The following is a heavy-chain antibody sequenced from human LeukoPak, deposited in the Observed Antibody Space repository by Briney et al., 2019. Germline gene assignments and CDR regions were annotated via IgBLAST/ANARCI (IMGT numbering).Heavy chain of an antibody. D-gene: IGHD2-2*01. V-gene: IGHV3-30-3*01. CDR1: GFTFSSYA. J-gene: IGHJ4*02. CDR2: ISYDGSNK. Sequence: GGSLRLSCAASGFTFSSYAMHWVRQAPGKGLEWVAVISYDGSNKYYADSVKGRFTISRDNSKNTLYLQMNSLRAEDTAVYYCAVDNERYCSSTSCYVFWGQGTLVTVSS. CDR3: AVDNERYCSSTSCYVF.